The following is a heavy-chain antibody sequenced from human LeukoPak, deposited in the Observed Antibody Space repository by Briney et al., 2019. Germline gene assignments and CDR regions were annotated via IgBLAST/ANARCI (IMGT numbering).Heavy chain of an antibody. V-gene: IGHV3-23*01. J-gene: IGHJ4*02. CDR1: GFPLSSYA. D-gene: IGHD2-21*01. CDR3: AKAPVTTCRGAYCYPFDY. CDR2: ISDSGNT. Sequence: GSLRLSCAASGFPLSSYAMSWVRQAPGKGLEWVSAISDSGNTYHADSVKGRFTISRDSSKNTLFLQMNRLRPEDAAVYYCAKAPVTTCRGAYCYPFDYWGQGTLVTVSS.